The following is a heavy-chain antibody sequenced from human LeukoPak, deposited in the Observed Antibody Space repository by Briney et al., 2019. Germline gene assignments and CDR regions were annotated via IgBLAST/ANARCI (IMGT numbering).Heavy chain of an antibody. Sequence: GGSLRLSCTASGFTFGDYLMSWFRQAPGKGLEWIGFIGGGTTECAASVNGRFTISRDDSTSIAYLQMNSLTTEDTAVYYCSRGSGWLSVYWGQGTLVTVSS. CDR3: SRGSGWLSVY. CDR1: GFTFGDYL. V-gene: IGHV3-49*03. CDR2: IGGGTT. J-gene: IGHJ4*02. D-gene: IGHD6-19*01.